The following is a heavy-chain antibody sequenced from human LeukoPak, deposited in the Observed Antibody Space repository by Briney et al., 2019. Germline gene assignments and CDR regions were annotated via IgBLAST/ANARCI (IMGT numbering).Heavy chain of an antibody. CDR1: LSTFSNFG. Sequence: GGSLRLSCAASLSTFSNFGMHWVRQAPGKGLQWVAFTRYDGTRKHYADSVNGRFTVSRDNSKRTLYLQMNNLRTEDTAVYYCANDLEVVISPLQNFWGQGTLVTVSS. CDR3: ANDLEVVISPLQNF. D-gene: IGHD2-21*01. V-gene: IGHV3-30*02. CDR2: TRYDGTRK. J-gene: IGHJ4*02.